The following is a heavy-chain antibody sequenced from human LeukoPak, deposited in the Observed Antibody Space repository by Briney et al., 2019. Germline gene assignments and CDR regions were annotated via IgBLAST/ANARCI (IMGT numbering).Heavy chain of an antibody. CDR2: RNTNSGNT. V-gene: IGHV1-8*01. D-gene: IGHD1-1*01. CDR3: ATPTQLYYYYGMDV. CDR1: RYTFTSYD. Sequence: ASVKVSCKASRYTFTSYDINWVRQATGQGLAWMGWRNTNSGNTGYAQKFQGRVTMTRTTSIRTAYMELSSLGSEDTAVYSCATPTQLYYYYGMDVWGQGTTVTASS. J-gene: IGHJ6*02.